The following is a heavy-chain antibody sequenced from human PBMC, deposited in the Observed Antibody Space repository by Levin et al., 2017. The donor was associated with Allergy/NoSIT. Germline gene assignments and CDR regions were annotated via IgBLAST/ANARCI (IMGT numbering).Heavy chain of an antibody. Sequence: ASVKVSCKASGYTFTGYYMHWVRQAPGQGLEWMGRINPNSGGTNYAQKFQGRVTMTRDTSISTAYMELSRLRSDDTAVYYCARDIVATTSPDYWGQGTLVTVSS. J-gene: IGHJ4*02. V-gene: IGHV1-2*06. D-gene: IGHD5-12*01. CDR3: ARDIVATTSPDY. CDR2: INPNSGGT. CDR1: GYTFTGYY.